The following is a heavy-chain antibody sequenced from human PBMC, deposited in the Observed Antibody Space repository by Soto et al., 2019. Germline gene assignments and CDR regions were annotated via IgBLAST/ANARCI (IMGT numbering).Heavy chain of an antibody. CDR3: AKDVGFQPLLFVFAT. Sequence: ASVKVSCKASGGTFSNFGFSWVRQAPGQGLEWMGGIIPIFASSNYAQKFQGRLTITADESTSTAYMDLSRLRSEDTAVYFCAKDVGFQPLLFVFATWGQGKLVSVSS. V-gene: IGHV1-69*13. CDR1: GGTFSNFG. CDR2: IIPIFASS. D-gene: IGHD2-15*01. J-gene: IGHJ5*02.